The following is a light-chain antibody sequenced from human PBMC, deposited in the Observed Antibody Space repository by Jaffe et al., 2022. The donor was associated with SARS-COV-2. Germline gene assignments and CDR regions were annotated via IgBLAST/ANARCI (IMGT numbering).Light chain of an antibody. V-gene: IGLV2-23*02. CDR1: GSDVGGYNL. Sequence: QSALTQPASVSGSPGQSITISCTGTGSDVGGYNLVSWYQQQPGKAPKLIIYDVSERPSGISTRYSGSKAGNTASLTVSALQAEDEADYYCSAYAGGSTLVFGGGTKLTVL. J-gene: IGLJ2*01. CDR3: SAYAGGSTLV. CDR2: DVS.